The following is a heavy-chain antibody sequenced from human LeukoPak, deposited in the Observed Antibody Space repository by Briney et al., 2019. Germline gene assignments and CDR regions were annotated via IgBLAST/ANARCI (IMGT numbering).Heavy chain of an antibody. V-gene: IGHV4-30-2*01. Sequence: NTSQTLSLTCTVSGGSISSGGYYWSWIRQPPGKGLEWIGEIYHSGSTNYNPSLKSRVTISVDKSKNQFSLKLSSVTAADTAVYYCARVIRYFDWPHFDYWGQGTLVTVSS. CDR2: IYHSGST. D-gene: IGHD3-9*01. CDR1: GGSISSGGYY. CDR3: ARVIRYFDWPHFDY. J-gene: IGHJ4*02.